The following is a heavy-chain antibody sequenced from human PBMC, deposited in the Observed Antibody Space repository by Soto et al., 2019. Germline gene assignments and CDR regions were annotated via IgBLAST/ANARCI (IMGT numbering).Heavy chain of an antibody. D-gene: IGHD3-16*01. J-gene: IGHJ4*02. CDR2: ISGSGGST. CDR3: VRVARLGGY. Sequence: GGSLRLCCAAYGLSFGRNAMSWVRQAPGKGLEWVSAISGSGGSTYYADSVKGRFTISRDNSKNTLYLQMNSLRAEDTAVYYIVRVARLGGYWCQRALVTVST. CDR1: GLSFGRNA. V-gene: IGHV3-23*01.